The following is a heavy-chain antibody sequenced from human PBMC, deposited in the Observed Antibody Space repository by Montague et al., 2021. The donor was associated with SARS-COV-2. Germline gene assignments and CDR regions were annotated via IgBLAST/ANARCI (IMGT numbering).Heavy chain of an antibody. Sequence: RSLSLAASGFTFSTYGMYWVRQPPGKGLEWVSEIHGRGDGTYYADSVKGRFTISRDNSKNTLYLQMNSLRGEDTAVYYCARDQNYGMDVWGQGTTVIVSS. CDR3: ARDQNYGMDV. J-gene: IGHJ6*02. V-gene: IGHV3-23*01. CDR2: IHGRGDGT. CDR1: GFTFSTYG.